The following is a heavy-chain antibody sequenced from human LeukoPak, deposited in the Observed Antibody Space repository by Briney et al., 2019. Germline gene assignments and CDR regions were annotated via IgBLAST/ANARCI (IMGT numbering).Heavy chain of an antibody. J-gene: IGHJ6*03. CDR2: IYYSGST. CDR1: GGSISSYY. V-gene: IGHV4-59*12. CDR3: ARDQNSGSYPWYYYMDV. D-gene: IGHD1-26*01. Sequence: PSETLSLTCTVSGGSISSYYWSWIRQPPGKGLEWIGYIYYSGSTNYNPSLKSRVTISVDTSKNQFSLELSSVTAADTAVYYCARDQNSGSYPWYYYMDVWGKGTTVTVSS.